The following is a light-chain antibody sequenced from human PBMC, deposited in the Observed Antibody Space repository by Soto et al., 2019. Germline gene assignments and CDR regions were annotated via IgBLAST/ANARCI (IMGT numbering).Light chain of an antibody. CDR2: GNS. V-gene: IGLV1-40*01. J-gene: IGLJ3*02. CDR3: QSYDRSLSGSV. Sequence: QSVLTQPPSVSGAPGQRVTISCTGNSSNIGAGYDVHWYQQLPGKAPKLLIFGNSHRPSGVPDRFFGSKSGTSASLAITGLQGEDEGDYYCQSYDRSLSGSVFGGGTKLTVL. CDR1: SSNIGAGYD.